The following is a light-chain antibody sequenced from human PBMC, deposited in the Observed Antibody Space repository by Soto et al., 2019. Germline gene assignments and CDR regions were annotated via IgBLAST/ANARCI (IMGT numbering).Light chain of an antibody. Sequence: QSVLTQPPSASGTPGQRVTISCSGSSSNIGSNTVNWYQQLPGTAPKLLIYSNNQRPSGVRDRFSGSKSGTSASLAISGLQSEDEADYYSAAWDDSLNGVVFGGGTKVTVL. CDR3: AAWDDSLNGVV. CDR1: SSNIGSNT. CDR2: SNN. V-gene: IGLV1-44*01. J-gene: IGLJ2*01.